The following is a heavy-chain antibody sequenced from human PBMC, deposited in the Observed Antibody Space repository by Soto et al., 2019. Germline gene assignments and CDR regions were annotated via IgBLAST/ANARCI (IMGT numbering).Heavy chain of an antibody. V-gene: IGHV4-59*01. CDR2: IYHSGIT. CDR3: AREAQVITMVRGTPYYYYGMDV. J-gene: IGHJ6*02. D-gene: IGHD3-10*01. Sequence: SETLSLTCPVSSDSMTSYYWTWIRQPPGKGLECIGYIYHSGITNYNPSLKSRVTISLDTSKNQFSLRLSSVTAADTAVYYCAREAQVITMVRGTPYYYYGMDVWGQGTTVTVSS. CDR1: SDSMTSYY.